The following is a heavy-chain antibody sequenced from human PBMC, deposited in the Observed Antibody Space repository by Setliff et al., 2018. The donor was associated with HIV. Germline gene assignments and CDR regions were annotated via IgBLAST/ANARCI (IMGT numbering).Heavy chain of an antibody. J-gene: IGHJ4*02. Sequence: GASVKVSCKASGGSFSKYGIHWVRQAPGQGLEWMGGITPMYGAVNYAQKFQDRVTITADESTTTVYMEVSSLRSEDTAVYFCARDLREYPGYAFEGFDYWGQGTLVTVSS. CDR1: GGSFSKYG. D-gene: IGHD2-2*01. CDR3: ARDLREYPGYAFEGFDY. V-gene: IGHV1-69*13. CDR2: ITPMYGAV.